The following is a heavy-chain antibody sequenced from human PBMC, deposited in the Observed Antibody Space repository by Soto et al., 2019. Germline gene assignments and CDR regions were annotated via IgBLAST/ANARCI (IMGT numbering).Heavy chain of an antibody. D-gene: IGHD3-9*01. CDR1: GYSFTSYW. Sequence: GESLKISCKGSGYSFTSYWIGWVRQMPGKGLEWMGIIYPGDSDTRYSPSFQGQVTISADKSISTAYLQWSSLKASDTAMYYCARTYYDILTGYHPLDYWGQGTLVTVSS. J-gene: IGHJ4*02. CDR3: ARTYYDILTGYHPLDY. CDR2: IYPGDSDT. V-gene: IGHV5-51*01.